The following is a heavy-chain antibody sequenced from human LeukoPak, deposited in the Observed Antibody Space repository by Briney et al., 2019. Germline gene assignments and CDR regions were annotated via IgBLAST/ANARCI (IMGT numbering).Heavy chain of an antibody. V-gene: IGHV3-30*03. J-gene: IGHJ4*02. CDR1: GFTFSSYG. Sequence: PGGSLRLSSAASGFTFSSYGMHWVRQAPGKGLEWVAVISYDGSNKYYADSVKGRFTISRDNSKNTLYLQMNSLKTEDTAVYYCVTGLGRTDHDYWGQGTLVTVSS. CDR3: VTGLGRTDHDY. D-gene: IGHD1/OR15-1a*01. CDR2: ISYDGSNK.